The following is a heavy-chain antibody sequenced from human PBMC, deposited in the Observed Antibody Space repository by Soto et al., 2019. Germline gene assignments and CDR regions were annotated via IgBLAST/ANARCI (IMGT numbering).Heavy chain of an antibody. CDR3: ARERDVDTAMVTEYNWFDP. D-gene: IGHD5-18*01. CDR1: GFTFSSFS. J-gene: IGHJ5*02. Sequence: GGALRLSSAAPGFTFSSFSMNWVRQAPGKGVEWVSSISSSSSYIYYADSVKGRFTISRDNAKNSLYLQMNSLRAEDTAVYYCARERDVDTAMVTEYNWFDPWGQGTLVTVSS. V-gene: IGHV3-21*01. CDR2: ISSSSSYI.